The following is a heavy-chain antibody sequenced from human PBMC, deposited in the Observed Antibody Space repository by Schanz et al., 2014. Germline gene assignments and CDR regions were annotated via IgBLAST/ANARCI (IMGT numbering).Heavy chain of an antibody. J-gene: IGHJ4*02. CDR3: AKIERNED. CDR2: INSVGSNT. D-gene: IGHD1-1*01. Sequence: VQLVESGGGVVQPGRSLRLSCAASGFTFSSYSMNWVRQAPGKGLEWVSRINSVGSNTDYADSVTGRFTISRDNAKNTLYLQMNTLRAEDTAVYFCAKIERNEDWGQGTLVTVSS. V-gene: IGHV3-74*02. CDR1: GFTFSSYS.